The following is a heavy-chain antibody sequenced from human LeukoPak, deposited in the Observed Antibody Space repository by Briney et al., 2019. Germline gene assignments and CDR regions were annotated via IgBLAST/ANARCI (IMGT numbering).Heavy chain of an antibody. CDR2: ISSSSSYI. CDR3: ARDLEGYSGYYPYTDAFDI. D-gene: IGHD5-12*01. V-gene: IGHV3-21*01. Sequence: GSLRLSCAASGFTFSSYSMNWVRQAPGKGLEWVSSISSSSSYIYYADSVKGRFTISRDNAKNSLYLQMNSLRAEDTAVYYCARDLEGYSGYYPYTDAFDIWGQGTMVTVSS. J-gene: IGHJ3*02. CDR1: GFTFSSYS.